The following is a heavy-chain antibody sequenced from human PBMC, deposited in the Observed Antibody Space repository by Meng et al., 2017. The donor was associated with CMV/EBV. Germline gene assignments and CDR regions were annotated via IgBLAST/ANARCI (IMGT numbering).Heavy chain of an antibody. CDR2: INSDGSST. CDR1: GFTFSSYW. J-gene: IGHJ6*02. D-gene: IGHD2-2*01. Sequence: GESLKISCAASGFTFSSYWMHWVRQAPGKGLVWVSRINSDGSSTSYADSVKGRFTISRDNAKNTLYLQMNSLRAEDTAVYYCARGVGNIVVVPAATYGMDVWGQGTTVTVSS. V-gene: IGHV3-74*01. CDR3: ARGVGNIVVVPAATYGMDV.